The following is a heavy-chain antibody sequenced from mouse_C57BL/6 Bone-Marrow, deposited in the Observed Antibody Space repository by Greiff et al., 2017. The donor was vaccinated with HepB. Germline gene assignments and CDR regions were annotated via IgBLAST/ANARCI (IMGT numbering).Heavy chain of an antibody. CDR1: GFTFSSYA. D-gene: IGHD2-1*01. CDR3: ARTIDGKDYAMDY. J-gene: IGHJ4*01. V-gene: IGHV5-4*01. CDR2: ISDGGSYT. Sequence: EVQLVESGGGLVKPGGSLKLSCAASGFTFSSYAMSWVRQTPEKRLEWVATISDGGSYTYYPDNVKGRFTISRDNAKNNLYLQMSHLKSEDTAMYYCARTIDGKDYAMDYWGQGTSVTVSS.